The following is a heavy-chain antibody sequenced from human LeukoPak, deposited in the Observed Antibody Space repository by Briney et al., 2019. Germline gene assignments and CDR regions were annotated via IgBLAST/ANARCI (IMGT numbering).Heavy chain of an antibody. CDR2: ISGSGGST. CDR1: GFTFSSYA. V-gene: IGHV3-23*01. CDR3: AKVALGYCSGGSCHGDFDY. J-gene: IGHJ4*02. Sequence: GGSLRLSCAASGFTFSSYAMSWVRQAPGKGLEWVSAISGSGGSTYYADSVKGRFTISRDNSNNTLYLQMNSLRAEDTAGYYCAKVALGYCSGGSCHGDFDYWGQGTLVTVSS. D-gene: IGHD2-15*01.